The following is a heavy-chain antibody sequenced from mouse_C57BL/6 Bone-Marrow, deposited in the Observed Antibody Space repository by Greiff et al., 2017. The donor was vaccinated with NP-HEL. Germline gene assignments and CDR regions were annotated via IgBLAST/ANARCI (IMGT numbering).Heavy chain of an antibody. CDR2: ISSGGDYI. Sequence: EVQRVESGEGLVKPGGSLKLSCAASGFTFSSYAMSWVRQTPEKRLEWVAYISSGGDYIYYADTVKGRFTISRDNARNTLYLQMSSLKSEDTAMYYCTRRFTVGSSWYFAYWGQGTTLTVSS. D-gene: IGHD1-1*01. V-gene: IGHV5S21*01. CDR3: TRRFTVGSSWYFAY. CDR1: GFTFSSYA. J-gene: IGHJ2*01.